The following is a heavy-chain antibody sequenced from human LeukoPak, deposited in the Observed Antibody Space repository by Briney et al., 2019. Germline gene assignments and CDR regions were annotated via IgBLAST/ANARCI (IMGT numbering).Heavy chain of an antibody. J-gene: IGHJ3*02. V-gene: IGHV1-8*01. CDR3: AREDAGVRDAFDI. CDR1: GYTFTSYD. CDR2: MNPNSGNT. Sequence: ASVKVSCKASGYTFTSYDINWVRQATGQGLEWMGWMNPNSGNTGYAQKFQGRVTMTRNTSISTAYMELSRLRSDDTAVYYCAREDAGVRDAFDIWGQGTMVTVSS. D-gene: IGHD2-8*01.